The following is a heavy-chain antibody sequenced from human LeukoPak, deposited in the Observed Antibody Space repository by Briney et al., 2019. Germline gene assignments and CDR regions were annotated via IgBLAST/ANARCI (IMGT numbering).Heavy chain of an antibody. CDR2: IYTSGST. Sequence: SETLSLTCTVSGDTISVDYWNWIRQSPGKGLEWIGRIYTSGSTNYNPSLKSRVTMSVDTSKNQFSLKLSSVTAADTAVYYCARESGYSYGDWGQGTLVTVSS. V-gene: IGHV4-4*07. J-gene: IGHJ4*02. CDR3: ARESGYSYGD. CDR1: GDTISVDY. D-gene: IGHD5-18*01.